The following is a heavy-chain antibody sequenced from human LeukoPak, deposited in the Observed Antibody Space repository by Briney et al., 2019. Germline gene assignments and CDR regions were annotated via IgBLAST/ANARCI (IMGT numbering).Heavy chain of an antibody. Sequence: ASGKVSFKVSGSPLTELSMHWVRRAPGKGLEGMGGFDPEDGETIYAQKFQGRVTITEDTSTDTAYMELSSLRSEDTAVYYCAKSRFLEWLGAFDIWGQGTMVTVSS. CDR1: GSPLTELS. J-gene: IGHJ3*02. V-gene: IGHV1-24*01. CDR2: FDPEDGET. CDR3: AKSRFLEWLGAFDI. D-gene: IGHD3-3*01.